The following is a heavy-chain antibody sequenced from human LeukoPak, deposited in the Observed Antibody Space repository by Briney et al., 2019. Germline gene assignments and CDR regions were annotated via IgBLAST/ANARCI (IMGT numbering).Heavy chain of an antibody. CDR2: FDPEDGET. CDR1: GYTLTELS. V-gene: IGHV1-24*01. Sequence: GASVKVSCKVSGYTLTELSMHWVRQAPGKWLEWMGGFDPEDGETIYAQKFQGRVTMTEDTSTDTAYMELSSLRSEDTAVYYCATNYYDSSGYNYYGMDVWGQGTTVTVSS. D-gene: IGHD3-22*01. J-gene: IGHJ6*02. CDR3: ATNYYDSSGYNYYGMDV.